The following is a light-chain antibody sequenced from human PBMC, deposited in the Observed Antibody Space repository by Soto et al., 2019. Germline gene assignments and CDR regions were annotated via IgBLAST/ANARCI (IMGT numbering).Light chain of an antibody. CDR2: DVS. CDR3: QQRSNWPMT. V-gene: IGKV3-11*01. J-gene: IGKJ5*01. Sequence: EIVMTQSPATLSVSPGERATLSFRASQRVSSNLAWYQQKPGQAPRLLIYDVSTSATGIPARFSGSGSGTDFTLPISSLEPEDFAVYYCQQRSNWPMTFGQGTRLEIK. CDR1: QRVSSN.